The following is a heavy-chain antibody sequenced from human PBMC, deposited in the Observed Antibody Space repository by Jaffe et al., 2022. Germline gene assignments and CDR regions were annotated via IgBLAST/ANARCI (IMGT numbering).Heavy chain of an antibody. CDR2: IIPIFGTA. Sequence: QVQLVQSGAEVKKPGSSVKVSCKASGGTFSSYAISWVRQAPGQGLEWMGGIIPIFGTANYAQKFQGRVTITADESTSTAYMELSSLRSEDTAVYYCARDHGDYEGRGFDDAFDIWGQGTMVTVSS. CDR3: ARDHGDYEGRGFDDAFDI. V-gene: IGHV1-69*01. J-gene: IGHJ3*02. D-gene: IGHD4-17*01. CDR1: GGTFSSYA.